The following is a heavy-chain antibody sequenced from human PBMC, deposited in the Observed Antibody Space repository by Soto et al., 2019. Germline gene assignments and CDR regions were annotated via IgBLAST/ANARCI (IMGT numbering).Heavy chain of an antibody. CDR1: GYTFTGDY. D-gene: IGHD1-26*01. V-gene: IGHV1-2*02. CDR3: ARYTGSNSLFDS. Sequence: QVQLVQSGAEVKKPGASVSVSCKASGYTFTGDYLHWVRQAPGQGVEWMAWINPKSGYTKSAQKFQARVTSTRDTSISTAYMELRSLRSEDTAVYFCARYTGSNSLFDSWGQGTLVTVSS. CDR2: INPKSGYT. J-gene: IGHJ4*02.